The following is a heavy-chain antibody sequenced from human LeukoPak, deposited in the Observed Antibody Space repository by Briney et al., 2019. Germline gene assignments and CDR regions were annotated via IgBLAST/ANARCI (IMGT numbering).Heavy chain of an antibody. J-gene: IGHJ6*03. V-gene: IGHV4-59*11. CDR3: ARGLNSIFGVAIHYYYMDV. CDR2: IYYSGST. D-gene: IGHD3-3*01. CDR1: GGSISSHY. Sequence: SETLSLTCTVSGGSISSHYWSWIRQPPGKGLEWIGCIYYSGSTNYNPSLKSRVTISVDTSKNQFSLKLSSVTAADTAVYYCARGLNSIFGVAIHYYYMDVWGKGTTVTVSS.